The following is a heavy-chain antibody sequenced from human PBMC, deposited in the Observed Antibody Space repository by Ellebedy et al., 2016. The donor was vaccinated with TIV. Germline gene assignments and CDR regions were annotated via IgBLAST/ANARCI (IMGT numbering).Heavy chain of an antibody. V-gene: IGHV1-2*02. Sequence: ASVKVSCKTSGYRFTDFYIHWVRQAPGQGLEWMAWINPDDGDTKYAQKFLGRVNVTRDTSISTVHMELSSLKSDDTAIYHCARGRGIRDRNWLDPWGQGTLVTVSS. J-gene: IGHJ5*02. CDR3: ARGRGIRDRNWLDP. CDR2: INPDDGDT. D-gene: IGHD3-10*01. CDR1: GYRFTDFY.